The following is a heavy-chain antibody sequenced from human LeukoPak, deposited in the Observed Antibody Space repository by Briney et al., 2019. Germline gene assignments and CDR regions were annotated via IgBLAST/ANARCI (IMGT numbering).Heavy chain of an antibody. V-gene: IGHV3-9*01. CDR3: ANGIAAAGRDAFDI. CDR1: GFSFDDYA. Sequence: PGRSLRLSCAASGFSFDDYAMHWVRQAPGKGLEWVSGISWNSGSIGYADSVRGRFTISRDNAKNSLYLQMNSLRAEDTALYYCANGIAAAGRDAFDIWGQGTMVTVSS. J-gene: IGHJ3*02. D-gene: IGHD6-13*01. CDR2: ISWNSGSI.